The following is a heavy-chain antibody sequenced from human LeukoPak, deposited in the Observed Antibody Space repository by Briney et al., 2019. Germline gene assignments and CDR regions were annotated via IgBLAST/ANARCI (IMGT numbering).Heavy chain of an antibody. CDR1: GGSFSGYY. Sequence: PSETLSLTCAVYGGSFSGYYWSWIRQPPAKGLEWIGEINHSGSTNSNPSLKSRVTISVDTSKNQFSLKLSSVTAADTAVYYCARGPTRKYSSSPTINWFDPWGQGTLVTVSS. J-gene: IGHJ5*02. V-gene: IGHV4-34*01. CDR2: INHSGST. CDR3: ARGPTRKYSSSPTINWFDP. D-gene: IGHD6-6*01.